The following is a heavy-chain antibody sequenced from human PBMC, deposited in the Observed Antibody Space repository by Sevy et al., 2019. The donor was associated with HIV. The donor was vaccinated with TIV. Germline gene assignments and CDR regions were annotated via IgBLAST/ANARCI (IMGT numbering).Heavy chain of an antibody. Sequence: GGSLRLSCAASGFTFSSFGMNWVRQAPGKGLEWISYISHSTNTRLYAASVTGRFSISRDNARNSLYLQMNSLRAEDTAMYYCARESYFYDTTTFPENDYWGRGILVTVSS. V-gene: IGHV3-48*01. D-gene: IGHD3-22*01. CDR3: ARESYFYDTTTFPENDY. J-gene: IGHJ4*02. CDR1: GFTFSSFG. CDR2: ISHSTNTR.